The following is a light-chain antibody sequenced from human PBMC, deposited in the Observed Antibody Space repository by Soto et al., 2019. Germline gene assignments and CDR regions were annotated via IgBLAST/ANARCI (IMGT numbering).Light chain of an antibody. Sequence: QSVLTQPRSVSGSPGQSVTISCTGTSSDVGGSEYVSWYQQRPGKAPKLMIYDVIKRPSGVPDRFSGSKSGNTASLTISGLQAEDEADYYCCSYAGRYTWVFGGGTKLTVL. CDR1: SSDVGGSEY. CDR2: DVI. J-gene: IGLJ3*02. CDR3: CSYAGRYTWV. V-gene: IGLV2-11*01.